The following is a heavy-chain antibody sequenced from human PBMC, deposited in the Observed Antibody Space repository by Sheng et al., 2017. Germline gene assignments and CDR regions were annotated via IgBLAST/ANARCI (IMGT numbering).Heavy chain of an antibody. J-gene: IGHJ4*01. Sequence: QVQLVQSGAEVKKPGASLKVSCKASGYFLPANYLHWVRQAPGQGFEWMGQINPKSGDTSYAEKFQGRVTMTRDTSLNTGYMEVTNLKSDDTAVYYCARLSGDPAYWGTGTPVSSPQ. CDR3: ARLSGDPAY. D-gene: IGHD2-21*02. V-gene: IGHV1-2*06. CDR2: INPKSGDT. CDR1: GYFLPANY.